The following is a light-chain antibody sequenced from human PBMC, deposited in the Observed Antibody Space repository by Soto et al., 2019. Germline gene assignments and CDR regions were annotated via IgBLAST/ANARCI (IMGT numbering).Light chain of an antibody. CDR2: YDT. Sequence: SYELTQPPSVSVAPGKTATVTCGGNNIGSQSVHWYQQKPGQAPVLVIFYDTDRPSGIPERFSGSNSGNTATLTIIRVEAGDEADYYCQVWDSSSDHWVFGGGTQLTVL. J-gene: IGLJ3*02. V-gene: IGLV3-21*04. CDR1: NIGSQS. CDR3: QVWDSSSDHWV.